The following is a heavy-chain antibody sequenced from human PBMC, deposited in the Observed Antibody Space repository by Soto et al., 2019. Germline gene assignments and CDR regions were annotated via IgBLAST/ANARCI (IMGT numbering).Heavy chain of an antibody. J-gene: IGHJ4*02. CDR3: AHRHYWNGDFDY. CDR2: IYWDDDK. D-gene: IGHD1-1*01. V-gene: IGHV2-5*02. Sequence: QITLKESGPTLVKPTQTLTLTCTFSGFSLSTSGVGVGWIRQPPGKALEWLGLIYWDDDKRYSQSLKSRLTITKDPSKNQVVLTLTDMDPVDTATYYCAHRHYWNGDFDYWGQGTLVTVSS. CDR1: GFSLSTSGVG.